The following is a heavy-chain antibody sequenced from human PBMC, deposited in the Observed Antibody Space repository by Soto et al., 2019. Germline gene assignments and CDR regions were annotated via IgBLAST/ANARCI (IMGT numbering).Heavy chain of an antibody. CDR1: GFTFSSYA. CDR3: AKGMSYYYGMDV. CDR2: SGGST. J-gene: IGHJ6*02. D-gene: IGHD2-8*01. V-gene: IGHV3-23*01. Sequence: EVQLLESGGGLVQPGGSLRLSCAASGFTFSSYAMNWVRQAPGKGLEWVSGSGGSTYYADSVSGRFTISRDTSKNTLYLQMNSLIAEDTAVYFCAKGMSYYYGMDVWGQGTTVTVSS.